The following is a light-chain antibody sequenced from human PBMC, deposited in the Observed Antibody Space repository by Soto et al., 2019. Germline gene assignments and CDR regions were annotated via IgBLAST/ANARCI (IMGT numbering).Light chain of an antibody. CDR2: GAY. CDR3: QQYNIWPPIT. J-gene: IGKJ1*01. V-gene: IGKV3-15*01. Sequence: DIVMTQSASTLSVSPGERATLSCRASQSVSSNLAWYQQKPGQAPRLLIYGAYTRAAGVPARFSGSGSGTEFTLTITSLQSEDIALYYCQQYNIWPPITFGQGTKVDIK. CDR1: QSVSSN.